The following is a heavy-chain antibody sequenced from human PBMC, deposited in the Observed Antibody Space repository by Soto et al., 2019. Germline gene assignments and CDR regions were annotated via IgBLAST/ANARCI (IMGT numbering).Heavy chain of an antibody. V-gene: IGHV1-18*01. Sequence: QVQLVQSGAEVKKPGASVKVSCKASGYTFTSYGISWVRQAPGQGLEWMGWISADNGNTNYAQKLQGRVTMTTHTPTRKAYMELRSPRSDTTAVCCCARPARLDRNWFDPWGQGPLATVSS. CDR3: ARPARLDRNWFDP. D-gene: IGHD3-3*01. CDR2: ISADNGNT. CDR1: GYTFTSYG. J-gene: IGHJ5*02.